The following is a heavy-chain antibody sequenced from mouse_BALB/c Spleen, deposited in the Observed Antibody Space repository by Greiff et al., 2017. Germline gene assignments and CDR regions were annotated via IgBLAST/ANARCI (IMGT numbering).Heavy chain of an antibody. Sequence: VQLQQSGTVLARPGASVKMSCKASGYTFTSYWMHWVKQRPGQGLEWIGAIYPGNSDSSYNQKFKGKAKLTAVTSTSTAYMELSSLTNEDSAVYYCTSDGTSYCDYWGQGTTLTVSS. V-gene: IGHV1-5*01. D-gene: IGHD2-3*01. CDR1: GYTFTSYW. CDR3: TSDGTSYCDY. CDR2: IYPGNSDS. J-gene: IGHJ2*01.